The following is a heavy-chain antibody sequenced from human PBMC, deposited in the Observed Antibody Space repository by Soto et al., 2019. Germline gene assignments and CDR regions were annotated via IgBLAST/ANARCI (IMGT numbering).Heavy chain of an antibody. CDR1: GFTFSSHA. V-gene: IGHV3-21*01. CDR3: ARDPLWFGEIGYFDY. J-gene: IGHJ4*02. D-gene: IGHD3-10*01. Sequence: GGSLRLSCAASGFTFSSHAMXRVRQAPGKGLEWVSSIDSSSSFIYYADSVKGRFTISRDNAKNSVYLQMSSLRAEDTAVYYCARDPLWFGEIGYFDYWGQGALVTVSS. CDR2: IDSSSSFI.